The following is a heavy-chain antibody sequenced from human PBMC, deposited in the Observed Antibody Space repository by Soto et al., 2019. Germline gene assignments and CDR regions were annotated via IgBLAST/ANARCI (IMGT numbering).Heavy chain of an antibody. J-gene: IGHJ4*02. CDR1: GFTFSSYW. Sequence: GGSLRLSCAASGFTFSSYWMHWVRQAPGKGLVWVSRINSDGSSTSYADSVKGRFTISRDNAKNTLYLQMNSLRAEDTAVYYCARGLHKIQGNWNYIFHYWGQGTLVTVSS. CDR3: ARGLHKIQGNWNYIFHY. V-gene: IGHV3-74*01. D-gene: IGHD1-7*01. CDR2: INSDGSST.